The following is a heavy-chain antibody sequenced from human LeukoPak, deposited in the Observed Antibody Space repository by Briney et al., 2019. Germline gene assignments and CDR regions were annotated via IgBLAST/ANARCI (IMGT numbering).Heavy chain of an antibody. CDR1: GFMFSSNW. CDR3: AKEGRSLQTY. V-gene: IGHV3-7*03. CDR2: IKEDGTET. Sequence: GGSLRLSCAASGFMFSSNWMSWVRLAPGKGLEWVANIKEDGTETYYVDSLKGRFTISRDNAKNSLYLQMNSLRVEDTAVYYCAKEGRSLQTYWGQGTLVTVSS. J-gene: IGHJ4*02. D-gene: IGHD5-24*01.